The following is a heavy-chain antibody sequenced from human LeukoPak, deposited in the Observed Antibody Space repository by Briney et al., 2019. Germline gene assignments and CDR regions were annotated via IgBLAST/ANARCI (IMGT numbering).Heavy chain of an antibody. V-gene: IGHV4-39*02. CDR2: IYYSGST. CDR1: GGSISSSSYY. J-gene: IGHJ4*02. CDR3: AREQEDY. Sequence: SETLSLTCTVSGGSISSSSYYWGWIRQPPGKGLEWIGSIYYSGSTYYNPSLKSRVTISVDTSKNQFSLKLSSVTAADTAVYYCAREQEDYWGQGTLVTVSS.